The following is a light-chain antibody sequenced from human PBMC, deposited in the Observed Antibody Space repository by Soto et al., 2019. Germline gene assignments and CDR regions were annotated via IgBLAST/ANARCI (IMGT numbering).Light chain of an antibody. CDR3: SSYTSSSPLV. CDR2: DVN. Sequence: QSALTQPSSVSGSPGQSITISCTGTISDVGGYDYVSWHQQHPGKAPQLMIYDVNNRPSGVSNRFSGSKSGNTASLTISGLQAEDEADYYCSSYTSSSPLVFGTGTKVTVL. V-gene: IGLV2-14*01. J-gene: IGLJ1*01. CDR1: ISDVGGYDY.